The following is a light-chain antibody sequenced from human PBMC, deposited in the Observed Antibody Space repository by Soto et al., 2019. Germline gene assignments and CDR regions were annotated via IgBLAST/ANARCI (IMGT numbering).Light chain of an antibody. CDR3: AAWDDSLNGWV. V-gene: IGLV1-44*01. J-gene: IGLJ3*02. CDR2: SDN. CDR1: SSNIGSNT. Sequence: QSVLTQPPSASGTPGQRVTISCSGGSSNIGSNTVNWYQQLPGTAPKLLIYSDNQRPSGVPDRFSGSKSGTSASLAISGLQSEDEADYYCAAWDDSLNGWVFGGGPRSPS.